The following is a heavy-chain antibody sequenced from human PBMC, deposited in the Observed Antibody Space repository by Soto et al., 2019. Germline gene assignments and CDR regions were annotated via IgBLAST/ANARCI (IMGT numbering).Heavy chain of an antibody. CDR1: GGSISSGGYY. CDR2: IYYSGST. D-gene: IGHD4-17*01. V-gene: IGHV4-31*03. CDR3: ARDLGPYGDYPRGAVDI. Sequence: QVQLQESGPGLVKPSQTLSLTCTVSGGSISSGGYYWSWIRQHPGKGLEWIGYIYYSGSTYYNPSLKSRVTISVDTSKNQFSLKLSSVTAADTAVYYCARDLGPYGDYPRGAVDIWGQGTMVTVSS. J-gene: IGHJ3*02.